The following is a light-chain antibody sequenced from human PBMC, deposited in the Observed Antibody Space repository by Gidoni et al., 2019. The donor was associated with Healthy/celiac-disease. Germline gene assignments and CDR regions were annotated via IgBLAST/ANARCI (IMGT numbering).Light chain of an antibody. Sequence: ELVFTQSPGTLSLSPGERATLSCRASQSVSNSYLAWYQQKPGQAPRLLIYGASSRAPGIPDRFSGSGSGTDFTLTISRLEPEDFAVYYCQQYGSSPRTFGQGTKVEIK. V-gene: IGKV3-20*01. CDR3: QQYGSSPRT. J-gene: IGKJ1*01. CDR1: QSVSNSY. CDR2: GAS.